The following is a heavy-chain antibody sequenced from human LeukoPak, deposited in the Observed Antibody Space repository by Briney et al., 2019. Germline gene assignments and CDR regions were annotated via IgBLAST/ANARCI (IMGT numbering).Heavy chain of an antibody. CDR2: FLYSGGT. J-gene: IGHJ4*02. V-gene: IGHV4-39*01. CDR1: GGSISSSSHY. CDR3: ARHEGSTSYYYY. Sequence: SETLSLTCTVSGGSISSSSHYWGWIRQPPGKGLEWIGSFLYSGGTYYNPSLKSRLTISVDTSKSQSSLKLNSVTAADTAVYYCARHEGSTSYYYYWGQGAPVTVSS. D-gene: IGHD2-2*01.